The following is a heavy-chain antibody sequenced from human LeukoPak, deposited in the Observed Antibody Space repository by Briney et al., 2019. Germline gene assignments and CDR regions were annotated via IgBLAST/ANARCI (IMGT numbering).Heavy chain of an antibody. CDR3: ARSDIVATPFDY. Sequence: ASVKVSCKASGYTFTSYGISWVRQAPGQGLEWMGWISAYNGNTNYAQKLQGRVTMTTDTSTSTAYMELRSLGSDDTAVYYCARSDIVATPFDYWGQGTLVTVSS. D-gene: IGHD5-12*01. J-gene: IGHJ4*02. CDR1: GYTFTSYG. CDR2: ISAYNGNT. V-gene: IGHV1-18*01.